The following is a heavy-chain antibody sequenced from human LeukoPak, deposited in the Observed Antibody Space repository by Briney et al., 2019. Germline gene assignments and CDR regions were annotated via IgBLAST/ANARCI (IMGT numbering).Heavy chain of an antibody. CDR2: INPNSGGT. D-gene: IGHD1-20*01. CDR1: GYTYTGYD. J-gene: IGHJ4*02. Sequence: ASVKVSCKSSGYTYTGYDIHWVPPAPGQGLEWMGWINPNSGGTNYAQKFQARVTMTRDTSISTAYMELSRLRSDDIAGYYCATIPGNTIDFWGQGTLVTVSS. V-gene: IGHV1-2*02. CDR3: ATIPGNTIDF.